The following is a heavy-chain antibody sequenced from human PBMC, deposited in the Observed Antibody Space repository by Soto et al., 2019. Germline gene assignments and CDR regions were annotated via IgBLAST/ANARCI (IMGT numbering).Heavy chain of an antibody. J-gene: IGHJ3*02. CDR2: IYYSGST. CDR1: GGSISSYY. D-gene: IGHD5-18*01. Sequence: QVQLQESGPGLVKPSETLSLTCTVSGGSISSYYWSWIRQPPGKGLEWIGYIYYSGSTNYNPSLKSRVNISVDTSKNQFSLKLSSVTAADTAVYYCARRGYSFDAFDIWGQGTMVTVSS. V-gene: IGHV4-59*01. CDR3: ARRGYSFDAFDI.